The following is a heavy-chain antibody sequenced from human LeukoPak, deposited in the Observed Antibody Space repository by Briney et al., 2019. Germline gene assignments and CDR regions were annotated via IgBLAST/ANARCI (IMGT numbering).Heavy chain of an antibody. CDR3: AKESDSGYHSEGPKY. Sequence: GGSLRLSCAASGFVFSDYGMHWVRQAPGKGLEWVAFVRYDGSNEYYADSVKGRFTISRDNSKNTLYLQMNSLRAEDTAVYSCAKESDSGYHSEGPKYWGLGILVTVSS. V-gene: IGHV3-30*02. D-gene: IGHD5-12*01. CDR2: VRYDGSNE. J-gene: IGHJ4*02. CDR1: GFVFSDYG.